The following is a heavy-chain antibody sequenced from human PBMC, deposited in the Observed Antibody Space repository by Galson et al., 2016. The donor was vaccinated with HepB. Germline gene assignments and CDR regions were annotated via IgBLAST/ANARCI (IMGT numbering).Heavy chain of an antibody. CDR2: ISHSGSA. CDR3: ASGRGYAPDWFDP. D-gene: IGHD5-12*01. V-gene: IGHV4-59*01. CDR1: GGSIGPYY. Sequence: SETLSLTCTVSGGSIGPYYWSWIRQPPGQGPEWIGYISHSGSATYNPSLKSRVTLFMDTSKNQLSLQLNSVTASDAAVYYCASGRGYAPDWFDPWGQGTLVTVS. J-gene: IGHJ5*02.